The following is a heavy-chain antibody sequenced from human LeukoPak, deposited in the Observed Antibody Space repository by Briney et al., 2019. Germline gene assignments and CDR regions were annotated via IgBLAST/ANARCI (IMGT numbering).Heavy chain of an antibody. V-gene: IGHV3-23*01. CDR3: AKVRGGYTYGPFDD. CDR2: ISGSGGST. CDR1: GFTFSSYA. Sequence: GGSLRLSCAASGFTFSSYAMHWVRQAPGKGLEWLSVISGSGGSTYYADSVKGRFTISRDNSKNTLYLQMNSLRAEDTAVYYCAKVRGGYTYGPFDDWGQGTLVTVSS. J-gene: IGHJ4*02. D-gene: IGHD5-18*01.